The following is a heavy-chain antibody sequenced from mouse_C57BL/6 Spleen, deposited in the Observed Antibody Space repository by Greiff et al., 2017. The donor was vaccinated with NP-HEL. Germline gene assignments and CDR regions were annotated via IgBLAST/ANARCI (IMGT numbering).Heavy chain of an antibody. CDR1: GFTFSDYY. V-gene: IGHV5-12*01. Sequence: EVQGVESGGGLVQPGGSLKLSCAASGFTFSDYYMYWVRQTPEKRLEWVAYISNGGGSTYYPDTVKGRFTISRDNAKNTLYLQMSRLKSEDTAMYYCARHSELDYFDYWGQGTTLTVSS. J-gene: IGHJ2*01. CDR2: ISNGGGST. CDR3: ARHSELDYFDY.